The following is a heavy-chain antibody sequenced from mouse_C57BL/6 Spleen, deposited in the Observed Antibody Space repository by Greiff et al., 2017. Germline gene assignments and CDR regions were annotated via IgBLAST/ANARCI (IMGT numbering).Heavy chain of an antibody. Sequence: VQLQQPGAELVMPGASVKLSCKASGYTFTSYWMHWVKQRPGQGLEWIGEIDPSDSYTNYNQKFKGKSTLTVDKSSSTAYMQLSSLTSEDSVVYYCARKGDYYGSSAWYFDVWGTGTTVTVSS. CDR3: ARKGDYYGSSAWYFDV. CDR1: GYTFTSYW. D-gene: IGHD1-1*01. J-gene: IGHJ1*03. CDR2: IDPSDSYT. V-gene: IGHV1-69*01.